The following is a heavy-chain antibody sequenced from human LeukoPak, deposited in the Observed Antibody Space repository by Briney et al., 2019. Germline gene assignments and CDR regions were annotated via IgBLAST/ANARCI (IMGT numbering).Heavy chain of an antibody. CDR1: GGSFSGYY. V-gene: IGHV4-34*01. J-gene: IGHJ5*02. CDR2: INHSGST. CDR3: ARDEGYSSSWYVVWFDP. D-gene: IGHD6-13*01. Sequence: PSETLSLTCAVYGGSFSGYYWSWIRQPPGKGLEWIGEINHSGSTNYNPSLKSRVTISVDTSKNQFSLKLSSVTAADTAVYYCARDEGYSSSWYVVWFDPWGQGTLVTVSS.